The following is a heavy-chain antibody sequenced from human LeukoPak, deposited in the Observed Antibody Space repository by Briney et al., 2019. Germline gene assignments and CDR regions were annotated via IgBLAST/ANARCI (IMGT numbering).Heavy chain of an antibody. D-gene: IGHD3-22*01. CDR1: GYTFTSYY. Sequence: GASVKVSCKASGYTFTSYYMHWVRQAPGQGLEWMGIINPSGGSTSYAQKFQGRVTMTRDTSTSTAYMELSSLRSEDTAVYYCASRSYDSSGYPKNFDYWGQGTLVTVSS. J-gene: IGHJ4*02. CDR2: INPSGGST. CDR3: ASRSYDSSGYPKNFDY. V-gene: IGHV1-46*01.